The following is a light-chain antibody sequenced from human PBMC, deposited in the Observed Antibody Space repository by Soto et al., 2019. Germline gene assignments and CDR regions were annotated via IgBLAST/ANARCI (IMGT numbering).Light chain of an antibody. CDR3: QQRNDWVT. CDR1: QSVSSN. V-gene: IGKV3-15*01. CDR2: GAS. J-gene: IGKJ4*01. Sequence: EIVMTQSPATLSVSPGERATLSCRASQSVSSNLAWYQQKPGQAPRLLIYGASTRATGIPARFSGSGSGTDFILTISSLEPEDSGVYYCQQRNDWVTFGGGTKVDIK.